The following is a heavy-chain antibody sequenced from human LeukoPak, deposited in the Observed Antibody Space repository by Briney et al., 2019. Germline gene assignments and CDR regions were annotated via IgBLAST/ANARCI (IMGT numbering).Heavy chain of an antibody. J-gene: IGHJ5*02. CDR1: GDSISRSGYH. CDR2: IYYSGST. CDR3: AVGRGNYDFWSGRNWFDP. D-gene: IGHD3-3*01. Sequence: SETLSLTCSVSGDSISRSGYHWGWIRQPPGKGLEWIANIYYSGSTFYNPSLKSRVTISVDTSKSQFFLNLSSVTAADTAVYYCAVGRGNYDFWSGRNWFDPWGQGALVTVSP. V-gene: IGHV4-39*01.